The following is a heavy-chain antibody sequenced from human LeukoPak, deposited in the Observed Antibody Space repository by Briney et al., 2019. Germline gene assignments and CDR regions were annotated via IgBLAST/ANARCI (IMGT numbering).Heavy chain of an antibody. Sequence: SETLSPTCTVSGGSISSYYWSWIRQPPGKGLEWIGYIYYSGSTNYNPSLKSRVTISVDTSKNQFSLRLSSVTAADTAVYYCARLYGSGSYYIDYWGQGTLVTVSS. CDR2: IYYSGST. J-gene: IGHJ4*02. CDR1: GGSISSYY. CDR3: ARLYGSGSYYIDY. D-gene: IGHD3-10*01. V-gene: IGHV4-59*01.